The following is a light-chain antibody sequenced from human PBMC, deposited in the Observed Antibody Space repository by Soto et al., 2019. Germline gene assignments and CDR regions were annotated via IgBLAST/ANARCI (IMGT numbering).Light chain of an antibody. V-gene: IGLV1-47*01. Sequence: QSVLTQPPSASGTPGQRVTISCSGSSSNIGSNYVYWYQQLPGTAPKLLIYRNDERPSGVTGRFSGSKSGTSASLAIRGLRSEDEADYYCAAWDDSLSGVFGGGTKLTVL. J-gene: IGLJ3*02. CDR3: AAWDDSLSGV. CDR2: RND. CDR1: SSNIGSNY.